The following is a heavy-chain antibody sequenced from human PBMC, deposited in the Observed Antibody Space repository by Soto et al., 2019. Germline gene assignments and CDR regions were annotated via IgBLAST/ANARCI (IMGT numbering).Heavy chain of an antibody. J-gene: IGHJ4*02. Sequence: QVQLAQSGAEMKKPGSSVKVSCKVSGDSFSSYAISWVRQAPGEGLEWVGGIIPIFETANYAQNFQGRVTITAVESTTTAYMEVTRLRPEDTAVFYCAASDSSSWQHDYWGQGTLITVSS. CDR3: AASDSSSWQHDY. D-gene: IGHD6-13*01. CDR1: GDSFSSYA. CDR2: IIPIFETA. V-gene: IGHV1-69*01.